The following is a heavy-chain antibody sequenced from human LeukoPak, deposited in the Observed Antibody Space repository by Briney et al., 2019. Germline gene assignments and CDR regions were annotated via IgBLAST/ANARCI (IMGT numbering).Heavy chain of an antibody. D-gene: IGHD5-18*01. V-gene: IGHV3-48*03. CDR1: GFTFNSYE. J-gene: IGHJ4*02. CDR3: ARETSSFGYFDY. CDR2: ISSSGRTR. Sequence: GGSLRLSCAASGFTFNSYEMNWVRQAPGKGLEWVSYISSSGRTRYYADSVKGRFTISRDNAKNSLYLQMNSLRAEDTALYYCARETSSFGYFDYWGQGTLVTVSS.